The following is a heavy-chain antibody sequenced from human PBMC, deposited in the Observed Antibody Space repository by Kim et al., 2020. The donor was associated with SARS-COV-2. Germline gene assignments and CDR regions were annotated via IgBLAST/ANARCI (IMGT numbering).Heavy chain of an antibody. V-gene: IGHV3-30*04. CDR2: ISHDGGNK. D-gene: IGHD1-1*01. Sequence: GGSLRLSCAASGFTFSTYAVHWVRLAPGKGLEWVALISHDGGNKYYADSVKDRFTISRDNSKNTLYLQMNSLTIADTAVYYCAKGRYDWNDDLDSWGQGTLVTVSS. J-gene: IGHJ4*02. CDR3: AKGRYDWNDDLDS. CDR1: GFTFSTYA.